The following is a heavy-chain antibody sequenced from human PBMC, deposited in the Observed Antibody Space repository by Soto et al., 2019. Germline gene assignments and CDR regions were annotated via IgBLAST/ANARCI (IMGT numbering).Heavy chain of an antibody. CDR1: GFTFSSYG. V-gene: IGHV3-30*18. CDR3: AKEPYDSTGFYYSFHH. CDR2: ISSDGSDK. Sequence: QVQLVESGGGVVQPGRSLRLSCVASGFTFSSYGMHWVHQAPGKGLEWVAVISSDGSDKNYADSVKGRFSISRDNSRNTLFLQMNSLRPEDTAVFYCAKEPYDSTGFYYSFHHWGQGTLVTVSS. J-gene: IGHJ4*02. D-gene: IGHD3-22*01.